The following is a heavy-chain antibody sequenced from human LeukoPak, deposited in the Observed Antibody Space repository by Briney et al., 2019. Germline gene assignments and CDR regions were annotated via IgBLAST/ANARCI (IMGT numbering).Heavy chain of an antibody. CDR3: ATGTVGPHYGSGSWDFDY. CDR1: GYTFTSYG. Sequence: GASVKVSCKASGYTFTSYGISWVRQAPGKGLEWMGGFDPEDGETIYAQKFQGRVTMTEDTSTDTAYMELSSLRSEDTAVYYCATGTVGPHYGSGSWDFDYWGQGTLVTVSS. D-gene: IGHD3-10*01. CDR2: FDPEDGET. J-gene: IGHJ4*02. V-gene: IGHV1-24*01.